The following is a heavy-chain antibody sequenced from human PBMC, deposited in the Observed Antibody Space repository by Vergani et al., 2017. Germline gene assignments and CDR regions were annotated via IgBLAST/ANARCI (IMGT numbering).Heavy chain of an antibody. CDR3: ARDWLLLYNRFDS. J-gene: IGHJ5*01. CDR2: TWYDGNNK. V-gene: IGHV3-33*01. Sequence: QVQLVESGGGVVQPGRSLRLSCAASGFTFNQYGMHWVRQAPGKGLEGVAVTWYDGNNKQYADSVKGRFTISSDNSKNTMYLQMNSVGDEDTGVYCCARDWLLLYNRFDSLGQGTLGTVSS. CDR1: GFTFNQYG. D-gene: IGHD3-22*01.